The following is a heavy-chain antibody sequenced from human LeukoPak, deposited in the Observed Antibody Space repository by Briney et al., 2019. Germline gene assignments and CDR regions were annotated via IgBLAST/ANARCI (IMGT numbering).Heavy chain of an antibody. V-gene: IGHV4-39*07. Sequence: SETLSLTCTVSGGSISSSSYYWGWIRQPPGKGLEWIGSIYYSGSTCYNPSLKGRVTISVDTSKNQFSLKLSSVTAADTAVYYCARDRLPYGSRQLQNDNWFDPWGQGTLVTVSS. D-gene: IGHD3-10*01. CDR2: IYYSGST. CDR1: GGSISSSSYY. J-gene: IGHJ5*02. CDR3: ARDRLPYGSRQLQNDNWFDP.